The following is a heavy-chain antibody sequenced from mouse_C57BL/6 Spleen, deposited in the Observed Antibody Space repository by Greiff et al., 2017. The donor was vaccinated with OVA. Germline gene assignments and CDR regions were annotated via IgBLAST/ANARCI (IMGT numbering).Heavy chain of an antibody. V-gene: IGHV5-9-1*02. Sequence: EVQRVESGEGLVKPGGSLKLSCAASGFTFSSYAMSWVRQTPEKRLEWVAYISSGGDYIYYADTVKGRFTISRDNARNTLYLQMSSLQSEDTAMYYCTREVIYCGYDGRHCFDYWGQGTTLTVSS. CDR2: ISSGGDYI. J-gene: IGHJ2*01. CDR3: TREVIYCGYDGRHCFDY. CDR1: GFTFSSYA. D-gene: IGHD2-2*01.